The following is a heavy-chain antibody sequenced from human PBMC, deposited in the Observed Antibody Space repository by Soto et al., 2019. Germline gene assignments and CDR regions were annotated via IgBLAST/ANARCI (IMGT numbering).Heavy chain of an antibody. CDR3: ARGGYRYGHGAYWFDP. D-gene: IGHD5-18*01. CDR2: INPNSGGT. Sequence: ASVKVSCKASGYTFTGYYMHWVRQAPGQGLEWMGWINPNSGGTNYAQKFQGRVTMTRDTSISTAYMELSRLRSDDTAVYYCARGGYRYGHGAYWFDPWGQGTLVTVSS. V-gene: IGHV1-2*02. CDR1: GYTFTGYY. J-gene: IGHJ5*02.